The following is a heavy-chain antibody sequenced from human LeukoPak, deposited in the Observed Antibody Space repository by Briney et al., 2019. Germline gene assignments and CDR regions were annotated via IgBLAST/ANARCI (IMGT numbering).Heavy chain of an antibody. CDR1: GYSFTSYW. V-gene: IGHV5-51*01. J-gene: IGHJ4*02. CDR2: IYPDDSDT. CDR3: ARLGNYYYDSSGYSLDF. Sequence: GESLQISCKGSGYSFTSYWIGWVRQMPGKGLEWMGVIYPDDSDTKYSPSFQGQVTISADKSISTAYLQWSSLKASDTAMFYCARLGNYYYDSSGYSLDFWGRGTLVTVSS. D-gene: IGHD3-22*01.